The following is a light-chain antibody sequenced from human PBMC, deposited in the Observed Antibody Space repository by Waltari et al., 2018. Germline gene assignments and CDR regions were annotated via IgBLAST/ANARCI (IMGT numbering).Light chain of an antibody. Sequence: QSALTQPRSVSGSPGQSVTTSCIGTSGYVGGYNYVSWYQHHSGQAPKLIIYDIKKRPSGVPDRFSGSRSGNTASLTISRLQAEDEADYYCSSYAGSDTFVVLGGGTKVTVL. J-gene: IGLJ2*01. CDR2: DIK. CDR3: SSYAGSDTFVV. V-gene: IGLV2-11*01. CDR1: SGYVGGYNY.